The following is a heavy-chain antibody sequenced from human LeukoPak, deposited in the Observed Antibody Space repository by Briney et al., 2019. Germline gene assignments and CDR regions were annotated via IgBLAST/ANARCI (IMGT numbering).Heavy chain of an antibody. D-gene: IGHD3-16*01. CDR3: ARDTKRSRARWENLGIDP. V-gene: IGHV1-69*05. J-gene: IGHJ5*02. CDR2: IIPIFGTA. Sequence: SVKVSCKASGGTFSSYAISWVRQAPGQGLEWMGGIIPIFGTANYAQKFQGRVTMTTDTSTSTAYMELRSLRSDDTAVYYCARDTKRSRARWENLGIDPWGQGTLVTASS. CDR1: GGTFSSYA.